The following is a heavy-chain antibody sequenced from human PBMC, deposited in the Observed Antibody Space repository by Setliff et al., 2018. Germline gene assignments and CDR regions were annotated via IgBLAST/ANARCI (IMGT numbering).Heavy chain of an antibody. CDR2: INHSGST. D-gene: IGHD2-21*02. V-gene: IGHV4-34*01. CDR3: ARTPVVVTLRNAFDI. J-gene: IGHJ3*02. CDR1: GGSFSGYY. Sequence: SETLSLTCAVYGGSFSGYYWSWIRQPPGKGLEWIGEINHSGSTNYNPSLKSRVTISVDTSKNQFPLKLSSVTAADTAVYYCARTPVVVTLRNAFDIWGQGTMVTVSS.